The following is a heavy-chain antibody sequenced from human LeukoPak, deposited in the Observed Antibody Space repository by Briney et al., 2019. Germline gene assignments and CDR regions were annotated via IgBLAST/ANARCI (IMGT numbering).Heavy chain of an antibody. D-gene: IGHD4/OR15-4a*01. CDR2: IYWNDEK. Sequence: GPTLVKPTQTLTLTCTFSGFSLSMNGVGVGWIRQPPGKALEWLALIYWNDEKRYISSLKNRLTITKDTSKKQVVLTMTNMSPVDTATYYCVHSGPNGKLDVYHIWGEGTVATVSS. CDR3: VHSGPNGKLDVYHI. J-gene: IGHJ3*02. CDR1: GFSLSMNGVG. V-gene: IGHV2-5*01.